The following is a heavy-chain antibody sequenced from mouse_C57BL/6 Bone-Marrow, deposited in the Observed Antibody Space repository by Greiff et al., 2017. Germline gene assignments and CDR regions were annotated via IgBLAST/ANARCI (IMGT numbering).Heavy chain of an antibody. J-gene: IGHJ2*01. Sequence: EVQLKESGAELVRPGASVKLSCTASGFNIKDDYIHWVKQRPEQGLEWIGWIDPEIGDTEYASKFQGKATITSDTSSNTAYLKLSSLTSEDTAVYYCSSFDRNYVDFWGQGTPLTVAS. CDR3: SSFDRNYVDF. CDR1: GFNIKDDY. V-gene: IGHV14-4*01. CDR2: IDPEIGDT. D-gene: IGHD2-12*01.